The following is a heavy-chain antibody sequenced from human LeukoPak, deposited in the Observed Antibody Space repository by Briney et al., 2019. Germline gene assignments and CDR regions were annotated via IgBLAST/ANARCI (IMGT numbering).Heavy chain of an antibody. J-gene: IGHJ3*01. D-gene: IGHD6-19*01. Sequence: GSLRLSRAASGFTFSSYAMNWVRQAPGKGLEWVSGITGSGDNTYYADSMKGRFTISRDNSKNTLHVQVNSLRAEDTAIYYCAKGKYSTGWGASVFDLWGQGTMVTVSS. CDR3: AKGKYSTGWGASVFDL. CDR2: ITGSGDNT. V-gene: IGHV3-23*01. CDR1: GFTFSSYA.